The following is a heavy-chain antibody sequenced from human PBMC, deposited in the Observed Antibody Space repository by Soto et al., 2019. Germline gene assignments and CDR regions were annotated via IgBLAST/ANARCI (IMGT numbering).Heavy chain of an antibody. CDR1: GGSISSSSYY. D-gene: IGHD3-16*01. CDR3: ARFGVSHY. Sequence: SETLSLTCTVSGGSISSSSYYWGWIRQPPGKGLEWIGSIYYSGSTYYNPSLKSRVTISVDTSKNQFSLKLSSVTAADTAVYYCARFGVSHYWGQGTLVTVSS. V-gene: IGHV4-39*01. J-gene: IGHJ4*02. CDR2: IYYSGST.